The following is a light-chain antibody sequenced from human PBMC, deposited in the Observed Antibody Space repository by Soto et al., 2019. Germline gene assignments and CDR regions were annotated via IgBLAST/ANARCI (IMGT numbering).Light chain of an antibody. Sequence: EIAMTQSPATLSVFSGERATISGMASQSVSSNSAWYQQKPGQAPRLLIYGASTRATGIPARFSGSGSGTEFTLTISSLQSEDFAVYYCQQYNNWPWTFGQGTKV. J-gene: IGKJ1*01. CDR3: QQYNNWPWT. V-gene: IGKV3-15*01. CDR1: QSVSSN. CDR2: GAS.